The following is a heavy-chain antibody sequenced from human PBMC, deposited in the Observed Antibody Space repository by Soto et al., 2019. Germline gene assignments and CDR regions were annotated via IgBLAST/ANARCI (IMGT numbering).Heavy chain of an antibody. D-gene: IGHD3-10*01. CDR1: GFTFSSYW. CDR3: AREKGFGELLINY. CDR2: IKQDGSEK. J-gene: IGHJ4*02. Sequence: EVQLVESGGGLVQPGGSLRLSCAASGFTFSSYWMSWVRQAPGKGLEWVANIKQDGSEKYYVDSVKGRFTISRDNAKNSLYLQMSSLRAEETAVYYCAREKGFGELLINYWGQGTLVTVSS. V-gene: IGHV3-7*01.